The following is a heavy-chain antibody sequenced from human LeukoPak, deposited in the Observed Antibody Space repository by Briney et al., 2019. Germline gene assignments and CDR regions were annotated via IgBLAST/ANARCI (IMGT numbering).Heavy chain of an antibody. Sequence: ASVKVSCKASGYTFTSYDINWVRQATGQGLEWMGWMNPNSGNTGYAQKFQGRVTITRNTSISTAYMELSSLRSEDTAVYYCARGRKNYGSGKYYYYYMDVWGKGTTVTVSS. V-gene: IGHV1-8*03. CDR2: MNPNSGNT. D-gene: IGHD3-10*01. CDR1: GYTFTSYD. CDR3: ARGRKNYGSGKYYYYYMDV. J-gene: IGHJ6*03.